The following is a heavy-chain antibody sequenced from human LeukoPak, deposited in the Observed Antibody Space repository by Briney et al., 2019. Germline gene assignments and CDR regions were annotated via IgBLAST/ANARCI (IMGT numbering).Heavy chain of an antibody. CDR2: ISGSGGST. D-gene: IGHD1-14*01. CDR1: GFTFSSYA. CDR3: AKGTGPTGSTIYGMNV. Sequence: GASLRLSCAASGFTFSSYAMSWVRQAPGKGLEWVSVISGSGGSTYYADSVKGRFTISRDNSKNTLYLQMNSLRAEDTAVYYCAKGTGPTGSTIYGMNVWGQGTTVTVAS. J-gene: IGHJ6*02. V-gene: IGHV3-23*01.